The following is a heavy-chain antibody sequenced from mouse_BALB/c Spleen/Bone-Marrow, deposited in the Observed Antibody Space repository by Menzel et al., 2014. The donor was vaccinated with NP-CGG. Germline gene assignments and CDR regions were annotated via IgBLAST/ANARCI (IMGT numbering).Heavy chain of an antibody. CDR3: ARGVYGYVKYAMDY. CDR1: GFTFSSFG. V-gene: IGHV5-17*02. D-gene: IGHD1-2*01. CDR2: ISGGSSTI. Sequence: EVQVVESGGGLVQPGGSRKLFCAASGFTFSSFGMHWVRQAPEKGLEWVAYISGGSSTIYYADTVKGRFTISRDNPKNTMFLQMTSLRSEDTAMYYCARGVYGYVKYAMDYWGQGTSVTVSS. J-gene: IGHJ4*01.